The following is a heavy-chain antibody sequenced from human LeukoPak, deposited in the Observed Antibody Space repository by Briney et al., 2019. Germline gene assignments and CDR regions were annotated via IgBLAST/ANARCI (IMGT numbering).Heavy chain of an antibody. CDR3: AKERTLAIYYFDY. Sequence: PGGSLRLSCAASGFSFSSYAMTWVRQAPGKGLEWVSAISGSGGSTYYADSVKGLFTVSRDNSKNTLYLQMNSLRAEDTAVYYCAKERTLAIYYFDYWGQGTLVTVSS. CDR2: ISGSGGST. J-gene: IGHJ4*02. D-gene: IGHD3-3*01. V-gene: IGHV3-23*01. CDR1: GFSFSSYA.